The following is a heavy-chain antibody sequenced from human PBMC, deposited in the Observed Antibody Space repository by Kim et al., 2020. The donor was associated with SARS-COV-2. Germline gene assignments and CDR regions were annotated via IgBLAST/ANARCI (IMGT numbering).Heavy chain of an antibody. Sequence: GGSLRLSCATSGFTLSLYCMNWVRQSPGKGLEWVSHISGSGTITKHADSVRGRFTISRDNAKNSLFLQVNGLRADDTAVYYCVRENFWAFDVWGQGTLVTVSS. CDR3: VRENFWAFDV. CDR1: GFTLSLYC. D-gene: IGHD3-3*01. V-gene: IGHV3-48*04. CDR2: ISGSGTIT. J-gene: IGHJ3*01.